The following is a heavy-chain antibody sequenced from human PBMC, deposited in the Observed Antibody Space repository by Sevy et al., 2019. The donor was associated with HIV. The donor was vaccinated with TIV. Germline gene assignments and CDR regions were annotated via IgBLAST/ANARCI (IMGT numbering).Heavy chain of an antibody. D-gene: IGHD3-22*01. CDR1: GGSISSYY. J-gene: IGHJ4*02. CDR2: IYYSGST. V-gene: IGHV4-59*01. Sequence: SETLSLTCTVSGGSISSYYWSWIRQPPGKGLEWIGYIYYSGSTNYNPSLKIRVTISVDTSKNQFSLKLSSVTAADTALDYCASGGGHYYDSSGYYEFGTFDYWGQGTLVTVSS. CDR3: ASGGGHYYDSSGYYEFGTFDY.